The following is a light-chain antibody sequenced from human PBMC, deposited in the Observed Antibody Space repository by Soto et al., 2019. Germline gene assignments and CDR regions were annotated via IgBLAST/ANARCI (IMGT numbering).Light chain of an antibody. Sequence: IQMTQSPSTLSASVGDRVTITCRASQSISSWLAWYQQKPGTAPKLLIYDASSLESGVPSRFSGSGSGTEFTLTISSLQPDDFATYYCQQYNSWWTFGQGTKVDIK. CDR2: DAS. CDR1: QSISSW. CDR3: QQYNSWWT. J-gene: IGKJ1*01. V-gene: IGKV1-5*01.